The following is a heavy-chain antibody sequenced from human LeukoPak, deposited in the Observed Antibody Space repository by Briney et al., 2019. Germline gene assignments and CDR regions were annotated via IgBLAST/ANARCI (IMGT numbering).Heavy chain of an antibody. CDR2: ISGSDGST. Sequence: SGGSLRLSCTASGFTFSTFAMSWVRQAPGKGLEWVSGISGSDGSTYYADSVKGRFTISRDSSQNTLYLQMNSLRAEDTAVYYCAKSYCTTTSCEFDYWGQGTLVTVSS. D-gene: IGHD2-2*01. CDR3: AKSYCTTTSCEFDY. J-gene: IGHJ4*02. V-gene: IGHV3-23*01. CDR1: GFTFSTFA.